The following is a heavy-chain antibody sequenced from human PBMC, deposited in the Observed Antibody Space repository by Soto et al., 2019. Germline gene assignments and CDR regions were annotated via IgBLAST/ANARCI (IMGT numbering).Heavy chain of an antibody. CDR2: IYYSGST. V-gene: IGHV4-31*03. Sequence: QVQLQESGPGLVKPSQTLSLTCTVSGGSISSGGYYWSWIRQHPGKGLEWIGYIYYSGSTYYNPSLTSRVTISVDTSKNQLSLKLSSVTAADTAVYYCARDLSSSPRGMDVWGQGTTVTVSS. CDR3: ARDLSSSPRGMDV. J-gene: IGHJ6*02. CDR1: GGSISSGGYY. D-gene: IGHD6-13*01.